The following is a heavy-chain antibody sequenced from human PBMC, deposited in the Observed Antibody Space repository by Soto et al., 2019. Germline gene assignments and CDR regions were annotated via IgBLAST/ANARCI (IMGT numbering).Heavy chain of an antibody. CDR2: INTDGSAT. J-gene: IGHJ4*02. CDR1: GFTFSSNW. CDR3: ARDGEGF. Sequence: EVQLVESGGGLVQPGGSLRLSRAASGFTFSSNWMHWVRRVPGRGLVWVARINTDGSATNYVDSVKGRFTVSRDNAKNTLYLQMNSLRVEDTAVYYCARDGEGFWGQGTLVTVSS. V-gene: IGHV3-74*01. D-gene: IGHD2-21*01.